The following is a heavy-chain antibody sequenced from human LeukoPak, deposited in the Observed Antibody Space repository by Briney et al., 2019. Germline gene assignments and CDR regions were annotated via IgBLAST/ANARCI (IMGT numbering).Heavy chain of an antibody. Sequence: PSETLSLTCTVSGGSISSYYWSWIRQPAGKGLEWIGRIYTSGSTNYNPSLKSRVTMSVDTSKNQFSLKLSSVTAADTAVYYCARGPDSYYYDGSGYYPFDYWGQGTLVTVSS. J-gene: IGHJ4*02. D-gene: IGHD3-22*01. CDR3: ARGPDSYYYDGSGYYPFDY. CDR1: GGSISSYY. V-gene: IGHV4-4*07. CDR2: IYTSGST.